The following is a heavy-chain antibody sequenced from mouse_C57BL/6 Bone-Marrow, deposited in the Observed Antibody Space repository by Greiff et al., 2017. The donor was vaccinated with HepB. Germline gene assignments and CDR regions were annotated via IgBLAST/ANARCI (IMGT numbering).Heavy chain of an antibody. CDR1: GYTFTDYY. J-gene: IGHJ2*01. D-gene: IGHD2-4*01. V-gene: IGHV1-19*01. Sequence: EVQLQQSGPVLVKPGASVKMSCKASGYTFTDYYMNWVKQSHGKSLEWIGVINPYNGGTSYNQKFKGKATLTVDKSSSTAYMELNSLTSEDSAVYYRANYDYDEEFDYWGQGTTLTVSS. CDR2: INPYNGGT. CDR3: ANYDYDEEFDY.